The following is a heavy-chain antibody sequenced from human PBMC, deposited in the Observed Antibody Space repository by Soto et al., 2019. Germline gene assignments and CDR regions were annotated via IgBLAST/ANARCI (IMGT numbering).Heavy chain of an antibody. Sequence: GGSLRLSCAASGFTFSSYSMNWVRQAPGKGLEWVSYISSSSSTIYYADSVKGRFTISRDNAKNSLYLQMNSLRAEDTAVYYCARVSFPVGPRRNYFDYWGQGTLVTVSS. CDR1: GFTFSSYS. J-gene: IGHJ4*02. CDR3: ARVSFPVGPRRNYFDY. V-gene: IGHV3-48*01. CDR2: ISSSSSTI.